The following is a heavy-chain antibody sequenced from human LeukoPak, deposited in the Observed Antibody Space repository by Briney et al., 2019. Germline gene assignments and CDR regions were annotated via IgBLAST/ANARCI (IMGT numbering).Heavy chain of an antibody. V-gene: IGHV3-23*01. CDR2: ISGSGDST. CDR3: AKAPSTVLFDY. CDR1: GFTFSSYA. D-gene: IGHD4-17*01. Sequence: GGSLRLSCAASGFTFSSYAMSWVRQAPGKGLEWVSAISGSGDSTYYAASVNGRFTTSRDNSKNTLYLQMNSLRAEDTAVYYCAKAPSTVLFDYWGQGTLVTVSS. J-gene: IGHJ4*02.